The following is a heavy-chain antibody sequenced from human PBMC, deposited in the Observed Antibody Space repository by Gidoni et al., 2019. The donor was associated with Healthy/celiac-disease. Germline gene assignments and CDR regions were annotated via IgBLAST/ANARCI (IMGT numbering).Heavy chain of an antibody. CDR1: GFTFSNAW. CDR2: IKSKTDGGTT. Sequence: EVQLVESGGGLVKPGGSLRLSCAASGFTFSNAWMHWVRQAPGKGLEWVGRIKSKTDGGTTDYAAPVKGRFTISRDDSKNTLYLQMNSLKTEDTAVYYCTTDPQGGDFWSGSDPRNFDYWGQGTLVTVSS. J-gene: IGHJ4*02. CDR3: TTDPQGGDFWSGSDPRNFDY. V-gene: IGHV3-15*07. D-gene: IGHD3-3*01.